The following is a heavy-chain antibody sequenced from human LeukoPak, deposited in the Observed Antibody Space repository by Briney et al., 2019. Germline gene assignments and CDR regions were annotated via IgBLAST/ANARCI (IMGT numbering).Heavy chain of an antibody. D-gene: IGHD3-16*01. Sequence: GGSLRLSCAASGFTFSNYAMHWVRQAPGKGLEWVSVIYSGGSTYYADSVKGRFTISRDNSKNTLYLQMNSLRAEDTAVYYCARWFAFGFDYWGQGTLVTVSS. CDR2: IYSGGST. CDR3: ARWFAFGFDY. J-gene: IGHJ4*02. CDR1: GFTFSNYA. V-gene: IGHV3-53*01.